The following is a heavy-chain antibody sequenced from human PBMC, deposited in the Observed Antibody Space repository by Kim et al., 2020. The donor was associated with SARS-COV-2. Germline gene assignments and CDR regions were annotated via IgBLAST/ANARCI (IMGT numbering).Heavy chain of an antibody. Sequence: GGSLRLSCAASGFTFSSYEMNWVRQAPGKGLEWVSYISSSCSTIYYADPVKGRFTISRDNAKNSLYLQMYSLRAEDTVVYYCARGMVAAAGYYYYGMDVCGQGATVTVSS. CDR2: ISSSCSTI. CDR3: ARGMVAAAGYYYYGMDV. CDR1: GFTFSSYE. J-gene: IGHJ6*02. V-gene: IGHV3-48*03. D-gene: IGHD6-13*01.